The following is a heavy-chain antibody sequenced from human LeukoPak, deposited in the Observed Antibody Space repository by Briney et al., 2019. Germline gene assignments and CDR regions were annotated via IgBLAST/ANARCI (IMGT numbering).Heavy chain of an antibody. V-gene: IGHV3-30-3*01. CDR2: ISYDGSNK. Sequence: GRSLRLSCAASGFTFSSYTMHWVRQAPGKGLEWVAVISYDGSNKYYADSVKGRFTISRDNSKNTLYLQMNSLRAEDTAVYYCARGKWAPPHYYYGMDVWGQGTTVTVSS. J-gene: IGHJ6*02. CDR3: ARGKWAPPHYYYGMDV. D-gene: IGHD1-26*01. CDR1: GFTFSSYT.